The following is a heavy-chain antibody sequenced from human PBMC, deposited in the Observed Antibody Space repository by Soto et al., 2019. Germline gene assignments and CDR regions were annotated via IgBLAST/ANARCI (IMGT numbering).Heavy chain of an antibody. D-gene: IGHD1-26*01. CDR1: GGSISSSNW. V-gene: IGHV4-4*02. J-gene: IGHJ6*02. CDR2: IYHSGST. Sequence: QVQLQESGPGLVKPSGTLSLTCAVSGGSISSSNWWSWVRQPPGKGLEWIGEIYHSGSTNYNPSLKSRVTISVDKSTLRLSLKLCSVTAAATAVYYCARVSGSYYYGVDVWGQGTTVTVSS. CDR3: ARVSGSYYYGVDV.